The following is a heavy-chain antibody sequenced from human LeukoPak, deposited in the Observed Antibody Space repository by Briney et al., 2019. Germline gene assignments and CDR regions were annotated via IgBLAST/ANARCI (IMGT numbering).Heavy chain of an antibody. CDR2: IIPIFGTA. CDR3: ARGQSGTGTTFNWFDP. D-gene: IGHD1-7*01. V-gene: IGHV1-69*05. J-gene: IGHJ5*02. Sequence: SVTVSCKASGGTFSSYAISWVRQAPGQGLEWMGGIIPIFGTANYAQKFQGRVTITTDESTSTAYMELSSLRSEDTAVYYCARGQSGTGTTFNWFDPWGQGTLVTVSS. CDR1: GGTFSSYA.